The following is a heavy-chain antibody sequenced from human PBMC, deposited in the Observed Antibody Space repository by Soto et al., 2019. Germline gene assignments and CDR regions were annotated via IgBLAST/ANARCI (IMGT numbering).Heavy chain of an antibody. CDR1: GFTFSSYA. D-gene: IGHD1-1*01. J-gene: IGHJ3*02. CDR3: AKSQRGNWRDDFDI. CDR2: ISGSGGST. V-gene: IGHV3-23*01. Sequence: EVQLLESGGGLVEPGGSLRLSCAASGFTFSSYALSWVRQAPGKGLEWVSTISGSGGSTYYAASVKGRFTISRDSSKNTLYLQMTSLRAEDTAMYYCAKSQRGNWRDDFDIWGQGTMVTVSS.